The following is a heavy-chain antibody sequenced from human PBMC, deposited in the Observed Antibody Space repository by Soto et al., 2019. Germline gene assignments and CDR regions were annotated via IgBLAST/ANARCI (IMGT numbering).Heavy chain of an antibody. J-gene: IGHJ4*02. D-gene: IGHD6-13*01. CDR3: AKQRDIRQLVSFFDF. CDR1: GCTFINYA. V-gene: IGHV3-23*01. Sequence: SQRLSWTASGCTFINYAMSWVRQATGKGLEWVSAISGSGGSTYYADSVKGRFTISRDNSKNTLYLQMNSLRAEDTAVYYCAKQRDIRQLVSFFDFWGKGSLVTVSS. CDR2: ISGSGGST.